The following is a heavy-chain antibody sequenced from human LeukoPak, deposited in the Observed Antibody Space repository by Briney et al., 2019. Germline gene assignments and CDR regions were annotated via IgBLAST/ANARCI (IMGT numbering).Heavy chain of an antibody. CDR3: ARQDGYSGYDGGFDS. CDR1: GGSISGYY. CDR2: IYYSGST. D-gene: IGHD5-12*01. V-gene: IGHV4-59*08. J-gene: IGHJ4*02. Sequence: SETLSLTCTVSGGSISGYYWSWIRQRPGKGLEWIGYIYYSGSTKYNPSLKSRVTISVDTSKNQFSLKLSSVTAADTAVYYCARQDGYSGYDGGFDSWGQGTLVTVSS.